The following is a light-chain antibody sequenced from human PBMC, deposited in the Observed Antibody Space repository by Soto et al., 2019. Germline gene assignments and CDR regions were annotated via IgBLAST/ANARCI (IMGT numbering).Light chain of an antibody. CDR3: TSYVGNDIWV. CDR1: SSDVGAYKY. CDR2: EAT. Sequence: QSALTQPPSSSGSPGQSVTISCTGTSSDVGAYKYVSWYQQYPGKSPKLMLYEATKRPSGVPDRFSGSKSGNTASLTVSGLQADDEADYYCTSYVGNDIWVFGGGTKVTVL. V-gene: IGLV2-8*01. J-gene: IGLJ3*02.